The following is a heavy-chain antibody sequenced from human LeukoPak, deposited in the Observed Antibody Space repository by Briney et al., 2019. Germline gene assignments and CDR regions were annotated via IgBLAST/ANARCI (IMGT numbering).Heavy chain of an antibody. D-gene: IGHD2-15*01. CDR2: INGNGYIT. V-gene: IGHV3-23*01. Sequence: GGSLRLSCAASRFTFNSYAVNWVRQAPGKGLEWVSGINGNGYITYYADSVRGRFTISRDNSKNMLYLQMNSLRAGDTAVYYCARVKRDCSGGSCYSYDYWGQGTLVTVSS. CDR1: RFTFNSYA. J-gene: IGHJ4*02. CDR3: ARVKRDCSGGSCYSYDY.